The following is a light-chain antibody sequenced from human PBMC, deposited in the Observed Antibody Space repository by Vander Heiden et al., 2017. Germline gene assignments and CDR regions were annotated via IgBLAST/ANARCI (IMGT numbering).Light chain of an antibody. Sequence: FMLTQPHSMSESPGKTVTISCTAYGGSIAGNYVQWFQQRPGRAPTTVIYEDNRRPSGVPDRFSGSIDRSSNSASLTISGLKTEDEADYYCQSYDSSDQGVFGGGTKLTVL. V-gene: IGLV6-57*02. CDR2: EDN. CDR1: GGSIAGNY. J-gene: IGLJ2*01. CDR3: QSYDSSDQGV.